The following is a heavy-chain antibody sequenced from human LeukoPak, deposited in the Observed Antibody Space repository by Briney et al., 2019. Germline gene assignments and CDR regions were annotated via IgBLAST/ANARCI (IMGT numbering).Heavy chain of an antibody. CDR1: GHSISSGYY. D-gene: IGHD3-10*01. Sequence: SETLSLTCTVSGHSISSGYYWGWIRQPPGKGPEWIGEIYHSGSTNYNPSLKSRVTISIDKSKNQFSLKLSSVTAADTAVYYCARDTTIMVRGASYYYGMDVWGQGTTVTVSS. CDR3: ARDTTIMVRGASYYYGMDV. V-gene: IGHV4-38-2*02. J-gene: IGHJ6*02. CDR2: IYHSGST.